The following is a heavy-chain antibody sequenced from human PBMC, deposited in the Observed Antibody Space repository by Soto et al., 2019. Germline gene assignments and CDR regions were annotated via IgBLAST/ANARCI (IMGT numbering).Heavy chain of an antibody. Sequence: QVQLVESGGGVVQPGRSLRLSCAASGFTFSSYGMHWVRQAPGKGLEWVAVISYDGSNKYYADSVKGRFTISRDNSKNTLYLQMNSLRAEDTAVYYCAKDLYVWGSYRYIGGYFDYWGQGTLVTVSS. CDR3: AKDLYVWGSYRYIGGYFDY. CDR2: ISYDGSNK. D-gene: IGHD3-16*02. CDR1: GFTFSSYG. J-gene: IGHJ4*02. V-gene: IGHV3-30*18.